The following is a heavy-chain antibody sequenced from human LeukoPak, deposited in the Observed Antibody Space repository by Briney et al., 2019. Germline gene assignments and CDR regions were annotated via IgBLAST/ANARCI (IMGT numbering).Heavy chain of an antibody. D-gene: IGHD3-3*01. Sequence: PGGSLRLSCAASGFTFSSHAMSWVRQAPGKGLEWVSAISGSGGSTYYADSVKGRFTISRDNSKNTLYLQMNSLRAEDTAVYYCAVEGSYYDFWSGAFDPWGQGTLVTVSS. CDR3: AVEGSYYDFWSGAFDP. CDR1: GFTFSSHA. CDR2: ISGSGGST. V-gene: IGHV3-23*01. J-gene: IGHJ5*02.